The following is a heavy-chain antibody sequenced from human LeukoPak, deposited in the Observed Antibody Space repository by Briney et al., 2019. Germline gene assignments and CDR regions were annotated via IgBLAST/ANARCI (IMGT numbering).Heavy chain of an antibody. CDR1: GITFSSYG. CDR3: ARVLGGSGSYSYFDY. D-gene: IGHD3-10*01. CDR2: TRYDESNK. Sequence: GGSLRLSCVASGITFSSYGMHWVRQAPGKGLEWVAFTRYDESNKYYADSVKGRITISRDNSKNTLYLQMNSLRAEDTAVYYCARVLGGSGSYSYFDYWGQGTLVTVSS. V-gene: IGHV3-30*02. J-gene: IGHJ4*02.